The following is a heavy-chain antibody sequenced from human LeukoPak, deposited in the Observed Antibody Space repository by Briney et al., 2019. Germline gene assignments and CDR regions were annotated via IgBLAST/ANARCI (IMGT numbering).Heavy chain of an antibody. D-gene: IGHD5-12*01. CDR3: ARDGYSGNDGL. CDR2: IYHSGST. CDR1: DDSISSYY. J-gene: IGHJ4*02. V-gene: IGHV4-59*01. Sequence: SETLSLTCTVSDDSISSYYWTWIRQPPGKGLEWIGYIYHSGSTNYNPSLKSRVTISVDTSKNQFSLKLSSVTAADTAVYYCARDGYSGNDGLWGQGTLVTVSS.